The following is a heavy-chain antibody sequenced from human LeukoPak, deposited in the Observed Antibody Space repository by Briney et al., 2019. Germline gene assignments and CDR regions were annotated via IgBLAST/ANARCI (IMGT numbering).Heavy chain of an antibody. CDR2: INHSGST. D-gene: IGHD6-6*01. CDR3: ARVLRVSHYYYGMDV. V-gene: IGHV4-34*01. J-gene: IGHJ6*02. CDR1: GGSFSGYY. Sequence: ETLSLTCAVYGGSFSGYYWSWIRQPPGKGLEWIGEINHSGSTNYNPSLKSRVTISVDTSKNQFSLKLSSVTAADTAVYYCARVLRVSHYYYGMDVWGQGTTVTVSS.